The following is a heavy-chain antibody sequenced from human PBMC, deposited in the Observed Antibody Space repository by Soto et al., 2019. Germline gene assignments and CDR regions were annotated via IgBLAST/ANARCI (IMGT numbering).Heavy chain of an antibody. CDR1: GFTFSSYW. CDR3: ERDGELGMSHHCAFDI. J-gene: IGHJ3*02. D-gene: IGHD6-13*01. V-gene: IGHV3-7*01. Sequence: GGSLRLSCAASGFTFSSYWMSWVRQAPGKGLEWVANIKQDGSEKYYVDSVKGRFTISRDNAKNSLYLQMNSLRAEDSAMYNWERDGELGMSHHCAFDIWGQGTMVTVSS. CDR2: IKQDGSEK.